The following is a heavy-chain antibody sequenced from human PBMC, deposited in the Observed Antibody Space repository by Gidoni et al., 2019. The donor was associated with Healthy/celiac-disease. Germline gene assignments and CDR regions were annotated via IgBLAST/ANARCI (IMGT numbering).Heavy chain of an antibody. V-gene: IGHV3-48*01. J-gene: IGHJ4*02. CDR2: ISSSSRTI. CDR1: GFTFSSYS. Sequence: EVQLVESGGGLVQPGGSLRLSCAASGFTFSSYSMNWVRQAPGKGLEWVSDISSSSRTIDYADSVKGRVTISRDKAKNSLYLKMNSLRAEDTAVYYWAATVREDGYEGLGGWPFDYWGQGTLVTVSS. D-gene: IGHD5-12*01. CDR3: AATVREDGYEGLGGWPFDY.